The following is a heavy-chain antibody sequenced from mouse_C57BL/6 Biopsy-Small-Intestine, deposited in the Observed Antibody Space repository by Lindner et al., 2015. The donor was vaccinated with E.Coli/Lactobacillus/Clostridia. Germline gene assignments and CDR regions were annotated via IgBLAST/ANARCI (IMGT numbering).Heavy chain of an antibody. CDR3: ARYSNFDDAMDY. CDR2: ILPGSDST. CDR1: GYTVTGYW. J-gene: IGHJ4*01. Sequence: VQLQESGAELMKPGASVKLSCKATGYTVTGYWIEWVKQRPGHGLEWIGEILPGSDSTNYNEKFKGKATFTADTSSNTAYMQLSSLTTEDSAIYYCARYSNFDDAMDYWGQGTSVTVSS. D-gene: IGHD2-5*01. V-gene: IGHV1-9*01.